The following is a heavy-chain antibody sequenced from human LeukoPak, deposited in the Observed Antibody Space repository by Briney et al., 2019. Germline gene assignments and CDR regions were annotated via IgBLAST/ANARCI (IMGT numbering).Heavy chain of an antibody. Sequence: GGSLRLSCTVSGFTFGSYQMNWIRQAPGTGLEWLAYISSSGHITYYADSVKGRFAVSRDNAKNSLYLQMDSLRADDTGIYYCAGGPDPQGNLDYCGQGTQVIVSS. CDR2: ISSSGHIT. V-gene: IGHV3-48*03. CDR3: AGGPDPQGNLDY. J-gene: IGHJ4*02. CDR1: GFTFGSYQ. D-gene: IGHD1-14*01.